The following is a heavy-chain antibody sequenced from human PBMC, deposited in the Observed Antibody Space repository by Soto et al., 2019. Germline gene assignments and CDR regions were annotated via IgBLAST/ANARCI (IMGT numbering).Heavy chain of an antibody. D-gene: IGHD3-22*01. V-gene: IGHV4-34*01. CDR1: GGSFSGHS. J-gene: IGHJ5*01. CDR3: STRAYDTNGYYRFDP. CDR2: INHSGRV. Sequence: SETLSLTCAVYGGSFSGHSWTWIRQPPGKGLEWIGDINHSGRVNYSPSLKSRVTISLDTSKNQFSLTLSAVTAADTAMYYCSTRAYDTNGYYRFDPWGQGTLVTVSS.